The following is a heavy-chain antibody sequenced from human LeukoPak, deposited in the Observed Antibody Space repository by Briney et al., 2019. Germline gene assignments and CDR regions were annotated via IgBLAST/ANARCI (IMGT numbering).Heavy chain of an antibody. J-gene: IGHJ4*02. CDR1: GFTVGSYW. CDR2: ISNIGST. D-gene: IGHD1-26*01. CDR3: ATTTIRLGY. Sequence: GSLRLACAASGFTVGSYWMRWVRQPPGEGLEWLVSISNIGSTYYNPSLKSRVTISVATSNTQFSLKLSSVTAAATAVYYCATTTIRLGYWGQGNLVTVSS. V-gene: IGHV4-4*02.